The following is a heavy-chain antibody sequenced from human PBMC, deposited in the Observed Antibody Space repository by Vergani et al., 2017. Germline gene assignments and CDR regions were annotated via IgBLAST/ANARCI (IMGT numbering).Heavy chain of an antibody. Sequence: EVQLVESGGGLVQPGGSLRLSCAASGFTVSSNYMSWVRQAPGKGLEWVSVIYSGGSTYYADSVKGRFTISRDNSKNTLYLQMNSLRAEDTAVYYCARDLYCTNGVXSDYWGQGTLVTVSS. J-gene: IGHJ4*02. D-gene: IGHD2-8*01. CDR1: GFTVSSNY. V-gene: IGHV3-66*02. CDR2: IYSGGST. CDR3: ARDLYCTNGVXSDY.